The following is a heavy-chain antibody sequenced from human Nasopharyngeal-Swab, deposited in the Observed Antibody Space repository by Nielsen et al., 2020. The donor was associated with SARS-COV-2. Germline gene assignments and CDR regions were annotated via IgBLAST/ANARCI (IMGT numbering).Heavy chain of an antibody. J-gene: IGHJ6*03. V-gene: IGHV3-7*03. CDR1: GFSFSTFW. Sequence: RGCLRLSRAASGFSFSTFWMRWVRPAPGEGREGVANIKQDGSEKYYVDSVKGRFTVSRDNPKNLLYLQVNSLRAEDTAMYYCARQGVFVPAYFHQYYMDVWGKGTTVTVSS. CDR3: ARQGVFVPAYFHQYYMDV. CDR2: IKQDGSEK. D-gene: IGHD3-16*02.